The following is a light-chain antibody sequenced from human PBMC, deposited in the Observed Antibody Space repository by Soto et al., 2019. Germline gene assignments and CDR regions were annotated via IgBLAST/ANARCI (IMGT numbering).Light chain of an antibody. Sequence: DIVMTQSPDSLAVSLGERATINCKSSQSVLYSSINKNYLAWYQQKPGQPPKLLISWASTRESGLPDRFSDRGSGTDFTLTISSLQAEDVAVYYCQQYYSTPRTFGQGTKVEIK. CDR3: QQYYSTPRT. CDR2: WAS. J-gene: IGKJ1*01. V-gene: IGKV4-1*01. CDR1: QSVLYSSINKNY.